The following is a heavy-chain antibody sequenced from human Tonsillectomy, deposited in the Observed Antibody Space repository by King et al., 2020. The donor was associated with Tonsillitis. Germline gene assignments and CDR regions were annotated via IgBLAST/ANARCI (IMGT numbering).Heavy chain of an antibody. CDR3: AGQWGFCTNGVCFLYYFDY. J-gene: IGHJ4*02. Sequence: QLQLQESGPGLVKPSETLSLTCAVSGGSISTSSYYWGWIRQSPGKGLEWIGSIYYTGSTYYSPSLRSRVTISVDTSKNQFSLRLSSVTAADTAVYYCAGQWGFCTNGVCFLYYFDYWGQGALVTVSS. V-gene: IGHV4-39*01. CDR2: IYYTGST. D-gene: IGHD2-8*01. CDR1: GGSISTSSYY.